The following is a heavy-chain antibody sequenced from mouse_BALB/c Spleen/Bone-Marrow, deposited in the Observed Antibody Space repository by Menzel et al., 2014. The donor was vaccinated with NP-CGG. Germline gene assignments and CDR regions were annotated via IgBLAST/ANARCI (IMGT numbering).Heavy chain of an antibody. CDR2: IHPGNSDT. D-gene: IGHD3-1*01. J-gene: IGHJ2*01. CDR1: GYTFPNYW. Sequence: EVQLQESGTVLARPGAAVKMSCKASGYTFPNYWMHWIKQRPGQGLEWIGTIHPGNSDTTYNQKFKGKAKLTAVTSTSTAYMELSSLTNGDSAVYYCTTLARNNFDYWGQGTTLTVSS. V-gene: IGHV1-5*01. CDR3: TTLARNNFDY.